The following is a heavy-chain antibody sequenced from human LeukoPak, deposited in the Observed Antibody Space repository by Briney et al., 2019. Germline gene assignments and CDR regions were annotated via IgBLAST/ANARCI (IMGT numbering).Heavy chain of an antibody. D-gene: IGHD2-2*01. CDR3: ARDRATSFGNLFDY. CDR2: IYYSGST. J-gene: IGHJ4*02. CDR1: GGSISSSSYY. Sequence: PSETLSLTCTVSGGSISSSSYYWGWIRQPPGKGLEWIGSIYYSGSTYYNPSLKSRVTISVDTSKNQFSLKLSSVTAADTAVYYCARDRATSFGNLFDYWGQGALVTVSS. V-gene: IGHV4-39*07.